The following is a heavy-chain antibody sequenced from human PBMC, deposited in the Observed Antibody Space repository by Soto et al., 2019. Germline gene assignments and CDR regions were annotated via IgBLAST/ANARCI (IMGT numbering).Heavy chain of an antibody. CDR2: IYDIGNT. D-gene: IGHD4-17*01. J-gene: IGHJ4*02. V-gene: IGHV4-39*01. CDR3: GGQDYGAKGYYFDK. CDR1: NGSISSRSSY. Sequence: QLKLHESGSGLGKPSETLSLTCIVSNGSISSRSSYWGWIRQTPGKGLEWIGSIYDIGNTYYNPSLKSRVTISIDTSKTQFSLKMNSVTAADTAVYFCGGQDYGAKGYYFDKWGQGALITVSS.